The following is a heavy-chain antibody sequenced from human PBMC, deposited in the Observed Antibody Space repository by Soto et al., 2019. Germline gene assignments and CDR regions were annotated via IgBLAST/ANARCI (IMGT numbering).Heavy chain of an antibody. CDR2: MNPNSGNT. Sequence: GASVKVSCKASGYTFTSYDINWVRQATGQGLEWMGWMNPNSGNTGYAQKFQGRVTMTRNTSISTAYMELSSLRSEDTAVYYCAREKTCHQYDFWSGYYRWFAPWGQGTLVTVSS. CDR3: AREKTCHQYDFWSGYYRWFAP. J-gene: IGHJ5*02. V-gene: IGHV1-8*01. D-gene: IGHD3-3*01. CDR1: GYTFTSYD.